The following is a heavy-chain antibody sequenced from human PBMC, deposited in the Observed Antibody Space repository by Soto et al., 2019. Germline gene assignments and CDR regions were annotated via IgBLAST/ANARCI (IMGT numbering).Heavy chain of an antibody. V-gene: IGHV3-23*01. Sequence: EVQLLESGGGLVQPGGSLRLSCAASGFTFSSYAMSWVCQAPGKRLEWVSVISGSGGSTYYADSVKGRFTISRDNSKNTLYLLMNSLRAEDTAVYYCARRTSGWYLDYWRQGTLVTVSS. J-gene: IGHJ4*02. CDR2: ISGSGGST. CDR1: GFTFSSYA. D-gene: IGHD6-19*01. CDR3: ARRTSGWYLDY.